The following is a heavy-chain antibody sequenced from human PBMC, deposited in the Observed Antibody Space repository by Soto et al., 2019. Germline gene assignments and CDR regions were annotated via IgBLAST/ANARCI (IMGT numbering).Heavy chain of an antibody. CDR2: VKSKTDGGAT. CDR1: GFTFYNTW. CDR3: TTDRRSGYDPQFDF. D-gene: IGHD5-12*01. V-gene: IGHV3-15*01. J-gene: IGHJ4*02. Sequence: EVQLVESGGDLVKPGGSLRLSCTASGFTFYNTWMSWVRQAPGKGLEWVDRVKSKTDGGATDYTAPVKGRFTISRDDSQNTLYLQMNSLQTDDTAVYYCTTDRRSGYDPQFDFWGQGTLVTVSS.